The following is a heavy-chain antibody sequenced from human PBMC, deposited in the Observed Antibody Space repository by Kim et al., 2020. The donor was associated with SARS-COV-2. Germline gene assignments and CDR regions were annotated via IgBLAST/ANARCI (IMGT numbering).Heavy chain of an antibody. Sequence: GGSLRLSCAASGFTFSSYWMHWVRQAPGKGLVWVSRINSDGSSTRYADSVKGRFTISRDNAKNTLYLQMNSLRAEDTAVYYCARVDTAMVTRYYYYYGMDVWGQGTTVTVSS. D-gene: IGHD5-18*01. CDR1: GFTFSSYW. CDR3: ARVDTAMVTRYYYYYGMDV. V-gene: IGHV3-74*01. J-gene: IGHJ6*02. CDR2: INSDGSST.